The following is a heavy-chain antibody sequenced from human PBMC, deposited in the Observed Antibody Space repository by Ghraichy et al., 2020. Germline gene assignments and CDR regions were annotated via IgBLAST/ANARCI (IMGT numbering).Heavy chain of an antibody. Sequence: ENLSLTCTVSGGSLRSGNYYWGWIRQPPGKGLEWIGSISYSGNTYYNPSLKSRVTISVDTSKDQLALRLSSVTAADTAVYHCARLWGGTRPPDYWGQGTLVTVSS. CDR1: GGSLRSGNYY. D-gene: IGHD1-7*01. J-gene: IGHJ4*02. CDR2: ISYSGNT. V-gene: IGHV4-39*01. CDR3: ARLWGGTRPPDY.